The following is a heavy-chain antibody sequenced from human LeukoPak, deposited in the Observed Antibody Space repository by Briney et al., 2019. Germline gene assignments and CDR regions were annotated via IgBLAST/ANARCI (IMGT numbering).Heavy chain of an antibody. CDR3: ARDSHRVDFWSGPHPSYYYYGMDV. V-gene: IGHV1-18*01. CDR1: GHTFTSYG. D-gene: IGHD3-3*01. Sequence: GASVKVSCKASGHTFTSYGISWVRQAPGQGLEWMGWISAYNGNTNYAQKLQGRVTMTTDTSTSTAYMELRSLRSDDTAVYYCARDSHRVDFWSGPHPSYYYYGMDVWGQGTTVTVSS. CDR2: ISAYNGNT. J-gene: IGHJ6*02.